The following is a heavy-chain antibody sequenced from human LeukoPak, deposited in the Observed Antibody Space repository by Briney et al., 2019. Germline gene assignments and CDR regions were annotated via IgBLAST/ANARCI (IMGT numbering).Heavy chain of an antibody. CDR1: GLIFSSYA. D-gene: IGHD4-23*01. Sequence: GSLRLSCAASGLIFSSYAMTWVRQAPGKGLEWIGEISHSGSSNYNPSLKSRITISVDTSKSQFSLRLTSVTAADTAVYYCARGIFYGGRSQYIWFDLWGLGTLVTVSS. CDR3: ARGIFYGGRSQYIWFDL. CDR2: ISHSGSS. J-gene: IGHJ5*02. V-gene: IGHV4-34*01.